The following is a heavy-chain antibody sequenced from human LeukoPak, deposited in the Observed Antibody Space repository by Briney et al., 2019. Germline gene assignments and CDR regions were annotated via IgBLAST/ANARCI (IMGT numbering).Heavy chain of an antibody. CDR3: ARGWNIWGSYRTNWFDP. Sequence: ASVNVSCKSSGYTVTSYDINWVRQATGQGLEWMGWMNTNSGNTGYAQKFQGRGTMTRNTSISTAYMELSSLRSEDTADYYCARGWNIWGSYRTNWFDPWGQGTLVTVSS. V-gene: IGHV1-8*01. CDR1: GYTVTSYD. J-gene: IGHJ5*02. D-gene: IGHD3-16*02. CDR2: MNTNSGNT.